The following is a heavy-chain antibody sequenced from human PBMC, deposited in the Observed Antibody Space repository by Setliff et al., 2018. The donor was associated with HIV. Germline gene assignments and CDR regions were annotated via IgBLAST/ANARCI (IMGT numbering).Heavy chain of an antibody. CDR2: MNPNSGNT. J-gene: IGHJ4*02. Sequence: ASVKVSCKASGYTFTSYDIHWVRQATGQGLEWMGWMNPNSGNTGYAQRLQGRVTMTTDTSTSTAYMELRSLRSDDTAVYYCARGPPIVVVPAALLTFDYWGQGTLVTVSS. CDR3: ARGPPIVVVPAALLTFDY. CDR1: GYTFTSYD. D-gene: IGHD2-2*01. V-gene: IGHV1-8*02.